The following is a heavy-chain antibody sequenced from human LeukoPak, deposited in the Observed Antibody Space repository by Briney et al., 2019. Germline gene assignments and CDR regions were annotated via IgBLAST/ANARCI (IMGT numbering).Heavy chain of an antibody. CDR3: ARRGTYYYYYMDV. CDR1: GYTFTGYY. J-gene: IGHJ6*03. CDR2: MNPNSGNT. V-gene: IGHV1-8*03. Sequence: ASVKVSCKASGYTFTGYYMHWVRQAPGQGLEWMGWMNPNSGNTGYAQKFQGRVTITRNTSISTAYMELSSLRSEDTAVYYCARRGTYYYYYMDVWGKGATVTVSS. D-gene: IGHD3-16*01.